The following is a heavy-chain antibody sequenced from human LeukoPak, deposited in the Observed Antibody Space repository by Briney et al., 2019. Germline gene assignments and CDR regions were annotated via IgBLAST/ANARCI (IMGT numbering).Heavy chain of an antibody. CDR2: INPNSGGS. D-gene: IGHD1-1*01. CDR3: ARTDDSWPYYGMDV. CDR1: GYTFTDYY. Sequence: GASVKVSCKATGYTFTDYYIHWVRQAPGQGLQWMGWINPNSGGSSYAPKFQGRVTMTRDTSISTAYMELSRLTSDDAAVYYCARTDDSWPYYGMDVWGQGTTVTVSS. V-gene: IGHV1-2*02. J-gene: IGHJ6*02.